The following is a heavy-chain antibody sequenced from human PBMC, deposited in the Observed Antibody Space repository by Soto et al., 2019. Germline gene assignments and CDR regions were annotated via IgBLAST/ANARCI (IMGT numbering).Heavy chain of an antibody. CDR1: GFTVSSYS. Sequence: LSCAAWGFTVSSYSMNWVRQAPWKGLEWVSSISSSSSYIYYADSVKGRFTISRDNAKNSLYLQMNSLRAEDTAVYYCAGAIGSGYDPIPYYYYGMDVWGQGTTVTVSS. J-gene: IGHJ6*02. D-gene: IGHD5-12*01. CDR3: AGAIGSGYDPIPYYYYGMDV. V-gene: IGHV3-21*01. CDR2: ISSSSSYI.